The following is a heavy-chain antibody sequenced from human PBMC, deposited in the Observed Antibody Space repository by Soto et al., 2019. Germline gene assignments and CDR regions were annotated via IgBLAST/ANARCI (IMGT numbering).Heavy chain of an antibody. CDR2: ISGSGGST. Sequence: EVQLLESGGGLVQPGGSLRLSCAASGFTFTNYAMAWVRQAPGKGLEWVSTISGSGGSTYYADSVKGRFSISRDNSKNTLFLQMNSLRAEDTAVYYCVKGLRFLEWLTGVDYWGQGTLVTVSS. J-gene: IGHJ4*02. D-gene: IGHD3-3*01. V-gene: IGHV3-23*01. CDR3: VKGLRFLEWLTGVDY. CDR1: GFTFTNYA.